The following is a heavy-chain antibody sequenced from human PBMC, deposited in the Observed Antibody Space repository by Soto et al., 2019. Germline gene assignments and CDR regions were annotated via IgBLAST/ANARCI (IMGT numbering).Heavy chain of an antibody. V-gene: IGHV3-30*18. J-gene: IGHJ6*02. D-gene: IGHD6-13*01. Sequence: GGALRLSCAASGFTFSSYGMHSVRQAPGKGLEWVAIISYDGSNKYYADSVKGRFTISRDNSKNTLYLQMNSLRAEDTAVYYCAKVKGSSSSWYDLLHGMDVWGQGTTVPVSS. CDR3: AKVKGSSSSWYDLLHGMDV. CDR1: GFTFSSYG. CDR2: ISYDGSNK.